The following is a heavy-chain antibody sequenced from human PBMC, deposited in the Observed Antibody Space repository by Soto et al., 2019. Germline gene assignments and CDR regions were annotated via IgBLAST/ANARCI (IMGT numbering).Heavy chain of an antibody. D-gene: IGHD3-16*02. J-gene: IGHJ3*02. CDR1: GLTFSGYW. Sequence: PGGSLRLSCAAPGLTFSGYWMHWVRQAPGKGLVWVSRIKSDGSVTSYADSVKGRFTISRDNAKNTLYLQMNSLRAEDTAVYYCTSHLGELSFPRAFDIWGQGTMVTVSS. CDR2: IKSDGSVT. CDR3: TSHLGELSFPRAFDI. V-gene: IGHV3-74*01.